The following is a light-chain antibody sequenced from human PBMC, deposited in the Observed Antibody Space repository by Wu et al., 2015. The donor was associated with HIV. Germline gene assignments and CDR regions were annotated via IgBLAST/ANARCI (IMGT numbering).Light chain of an antibody. Sequence: AIQLTQSPSSLSSSVGDRVTITCRASQGIRNDLGWYQQKPGKAPKLLIYAASSLQSGVPSRFNGSGSDTDFTLTISSLQPEDFATYYCLQDYVYPRTFGQGTKLEIK. J-gene: IGKJ2*01. CDR3: LQDYVYPRT. V-gene: IGKV1-6*01. CDR1: QGIRND. CDR2: AAS.